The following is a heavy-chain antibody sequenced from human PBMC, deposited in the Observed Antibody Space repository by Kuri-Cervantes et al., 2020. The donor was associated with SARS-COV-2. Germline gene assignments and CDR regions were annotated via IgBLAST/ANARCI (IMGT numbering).Heavy chain of an antibody. J-gene: IGHJ4*01. CDR1: SLTFSDYW. CDR2: IDHHETEK. Sequence: GGSLRLSCAASSLTFSDYWMTWVRQAPGKGLEWVANIDHHETEKNYVDSARGRFTISRDNFKNSLYLQMNNLRVEDSAVYYCATYRDKYETRHFEFWGHGTLVTVSS. V-gene: IGHV3-7*05. CDR3: ATYRDKYETRHFEF. D-gene: IGHD3-16*02.